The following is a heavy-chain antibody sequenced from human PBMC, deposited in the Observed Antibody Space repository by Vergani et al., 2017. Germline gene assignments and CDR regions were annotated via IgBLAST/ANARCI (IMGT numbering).Heavy chain of an antibody. CDR2: ITPFNGNT. D-gene: IGHD2-2*01. CDR3: ALAESSTSGINNGCITPETGSWFDP. V-gene: IGHV1-45*02. J-gene: IGHJ5*02. CDR1: GYTFTYRY. Sequence: QMQLVQSGAEVKKTGSSVKVSCKASGYTFTYRYLHWVRQAPGQALEWMGWITPFNGNTNYAQKFQDRVTITRDRSMSTAYMELSSLRSEDTAMYYCALAESSTSGINNGCITPETGSWFDPWGQGTLVTVSS.